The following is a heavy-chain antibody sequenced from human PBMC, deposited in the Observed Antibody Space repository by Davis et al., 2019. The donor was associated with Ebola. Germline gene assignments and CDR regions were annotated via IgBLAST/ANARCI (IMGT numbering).Heavy chain of an antibody. J-gene: IGHJ6*01. CDR2: INCKSGDT. CDR3: AREVERVGYYGMDV. Sequence: ASVKVSCKASGYTFTSYGVNWVRQAPGQGLEWMGWINCKSGDTKYAQNFQGRVTMSRDTSISTAYVQLDRLTSDDTAVYYCAREVERVGYYGMDVWGQGTTVTVSS. V-gene: IGHV1-2*02. D-gene: IGHD1-1*01. CDR1: GYTFTSYG.